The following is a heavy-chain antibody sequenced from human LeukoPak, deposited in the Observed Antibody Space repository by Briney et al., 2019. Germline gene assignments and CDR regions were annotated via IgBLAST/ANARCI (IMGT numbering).Heavy chain of an antibody. CDR1: GFTVSSNY. V-gene: IGHV3-53*01. CDR3: ARDSSGYYGYYYYGMDV. D-gene: IGHD3-22*01. J-gene: IGHJ6*02. Sequence: GGSLRLSCAASGFTVSSNYMSWVRQAPGKGLEWVSVIYSGGSTYYADSVKGRFTISRDNSKNTLYLQMNSLRAEDTAVYYCARDSSGYYGYYYYGMDVWGQGTTVTVSS. CDR2: IYSGGST.